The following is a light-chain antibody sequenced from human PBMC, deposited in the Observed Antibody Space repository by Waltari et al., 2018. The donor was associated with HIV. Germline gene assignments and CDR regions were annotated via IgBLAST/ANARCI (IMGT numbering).Light chain of an antibody. CDR2: AAS. CDR1: QDISSW. J-gene: IGKJ5*01. Sequence: DIQMTQSPSSVSASVGDRVTITCRASQDISSWLVWYQQKPGKAPKLLIQAASILQSGVPSRFSGSGSGTDFTLTINSLQAGDFATYYCQQADRIPITLGQGTRLEIK. V-gene: IGKV1-12*01. CDR3: QQADRIPIT.